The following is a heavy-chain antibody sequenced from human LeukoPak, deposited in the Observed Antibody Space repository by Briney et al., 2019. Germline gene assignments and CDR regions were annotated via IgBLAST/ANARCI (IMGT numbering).Heavy chain of an antibody. CDR3: ARAGYDLLTLAPDPADDY. V-gene: IGHV1-18*01. Sequence: ASVKVSCKASGYTFTSYGFNWVRQAPGQGLEWMGWIIAYNGNTNYAQKLQGRVTMTTDTSTSTAYMELRSLRSDDTAVYYCARAGYDLLTLAPDPADDYWGQGTLVTVSS. J-gene: IGHJ4*02. CDR2: IIAYNGNT. CDR1: GYTFTSYG. D-gene: IGHD3-9*01.